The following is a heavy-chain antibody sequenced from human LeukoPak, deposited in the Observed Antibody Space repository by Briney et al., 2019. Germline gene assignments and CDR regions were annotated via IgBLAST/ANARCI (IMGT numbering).Heavy chain of an antibody. J-gene: IGHJ4*02. Sequence: PGGSLRLSCAASGFTFSSYSMNWVRQAPGKGLEWVSSISSSSSYIYYADSVKGRFTISRDNAKNSLYLQMNSLRAEDTAVYYCARVLGYSPSGYLDYWGQGTLVTVSS. V-gene: IGHV3-21*01. CDR2: ISSSSSYI. D-gene: IGHD5-18*01. CDR3: ARVLGYSPSGYLDY. CDR1: GFTFSSYS.